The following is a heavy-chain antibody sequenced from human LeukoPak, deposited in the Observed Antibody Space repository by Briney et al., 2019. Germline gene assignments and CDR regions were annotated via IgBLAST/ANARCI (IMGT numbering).Heavy chain of an antibody. D-gene: IGHD6-19*01. Sequence: PGGSLRLSCSASGFTFSDYWMHWVRQVPGKGLMWVSRINSDGSSTNYADSVKGRFTISRDNAKNTLYLQLNSLRAEDTAVYYCARDTSGWYIGYWGQGTPVTVSS. CDR3: ARDTSGWYIGY. CDR2: INSDGSST. J-gene: IGHJ4*02. V-gene: IGHV3-74*01. CDR1: GFTFSDYW.